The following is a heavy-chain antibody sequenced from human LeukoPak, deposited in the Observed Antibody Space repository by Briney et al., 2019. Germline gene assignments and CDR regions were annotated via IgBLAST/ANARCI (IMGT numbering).Heavy chain of an antibody. CDR3: ARGLRRGGGSRDYYYYYMDV. V-gene: IGHV1-2*06. CDR1: GYTFTGYC. Sequence: GASVKVSCKASGYTFTGYCMHWVRQAPGQGLEWMGRINPNSGGTNYAQKFQGRVTMTRDTSISTAYMELSRLRSDDTAVYYCARGLRRGGGSRDYYYYYMDVWGKGTTVTVSS. J-gene: IGHJ6*03. CDR2: INPNSGGT. D-gene: IGHD2-15*01.